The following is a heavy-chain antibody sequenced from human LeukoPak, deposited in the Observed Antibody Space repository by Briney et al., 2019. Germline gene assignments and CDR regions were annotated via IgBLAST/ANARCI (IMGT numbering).Heavy chain of an antibody. J-gene: IGHJ4*02. CDR3: ARVGVEMAPHFDY. D-gene: IGHD5-24*01. CDR1: GYTFTGYY. Sequence: GASVKVSCKASGYTFTGYYMHWVRQAPGQGLEWMGWINPNSGGTNYAQKFQGRVTMTRDTSISTAYTELSRLRSDDTAVYYCARVGVEMAPHFDYWGQGTLVTVSS. CDR2: INPNSGGT. V-gene: IGHV1-2*02.